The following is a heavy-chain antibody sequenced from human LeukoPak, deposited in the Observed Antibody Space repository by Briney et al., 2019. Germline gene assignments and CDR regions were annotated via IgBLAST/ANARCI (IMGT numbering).Heavy chain of an antibody. CDR3: ASSTEWEPIRDY. Sequence: GGSLRLSCAASGFXVSSNYMSWVRQAPGKGLEWVSVIYRDGTTYHADSVKGRFTISRDNSKNTVYLQMNSLRAEDTAVYYCASSTEWEPIRDYWGPGTLVTVSS. CDR1: GFXVSSNY. CDR2: IYRDGTT. D-gene: IGHD1-26*01. J-gene: IGHJ4*02. V-gene: IGHV3-53*01.